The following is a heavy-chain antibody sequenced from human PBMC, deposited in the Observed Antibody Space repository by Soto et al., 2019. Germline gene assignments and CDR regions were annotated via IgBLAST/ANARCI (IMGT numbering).Heavy chain of an antibody. CDR3: ACAKPVVVAPLDI. D-gene: IGHD2-15*01. CDR2: NGGSRGGT. V-gene: IGHV3-23*01. Sequence: ELQLLESGGGLVQPGGSLTLSCTASGFPFSRVAMSWVRQAPVQGLEWVASISANGGSRGGTYYADSVKGRFIISRDNAKNTFYLQVDSLTGADTAVYFCACAKPVVVAPLDIWGQGTMVTVSS. CDR1: GFPFSRVA. J-gene: IGHJ3*02.